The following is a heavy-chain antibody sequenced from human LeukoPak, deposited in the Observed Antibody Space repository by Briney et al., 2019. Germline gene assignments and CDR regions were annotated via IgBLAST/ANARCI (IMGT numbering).Heavy chain of an antibody. Sequence: GASVKVSCKASRCTFNNYFLRWVRQAPGQGLEWVGWISPHSHTTNYAEKVQGRVTMTTDTSTTTVYMELRSMRSDDTAVYFCARRQRFYYWGQGTPVTVSS. D-gene: IGHD3-10*01. CDR1: RCTFNNYF. CDR2: ISPHSHTT. V-gene: IGHV1-18*01. CDR3: ARRQRFYY. J-gene: IGHJ4*02.